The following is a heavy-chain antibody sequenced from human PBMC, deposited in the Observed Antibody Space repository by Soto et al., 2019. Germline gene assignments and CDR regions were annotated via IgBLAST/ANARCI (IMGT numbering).Heavy chain of an antibody. D-gene: IGHD1-26*01. CDR1: GGTFSSYT. CDR3: ASGAKWGDAFDI. Sequence: GASVKVSCKASGGTFSSYTISWVRQAPGQGLEWMGRIIPILGIANYAQKFQGRVTITADKSTSTAYMELSSLRSEDTAVYYCASGAKWGDAFDIWGQGTMVTVSS. CDR2: IIPILGIA. J-gene: IGHJ3*02. V-gene: IGHV1-69*02.